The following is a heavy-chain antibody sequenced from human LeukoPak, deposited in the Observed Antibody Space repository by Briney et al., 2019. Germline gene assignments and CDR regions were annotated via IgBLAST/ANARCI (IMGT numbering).Heavy chain of an antibody. J-gene: IGHJ4*02. CDR2: ICHSGST. CDR1: GYSISSGYY. D-gene: IGHD5-24*01. Sequence: SETLSLTCTVSGYSISSGYYWGWIRQPPGKGLEWTGSICHSGSTYYNPSLKSRVTISVDTSKNQFSLKLSSVTAADTAVYYCARARDGYNYYYWGQGTLVTVSS. CDR3: ARARDGYNYYY. V-gene: IGHV4-38-2*02.